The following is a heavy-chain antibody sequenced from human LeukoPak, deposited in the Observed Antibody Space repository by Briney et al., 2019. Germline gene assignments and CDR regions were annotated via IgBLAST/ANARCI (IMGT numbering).Heavy chain of an antibody. CDR2: IYYSGST. CDR3: ARDIQPMNWFDP. D-gene: IGHD1-14*01. V-gene: IGHV4-39*07. J-gene: IGHJ5*02. CDR1: SGSISSSTYY. Sequence: SETLSLTCTVASGSISSSTYYWGWIRQPPGKGLEWIGSIYYSGSTYYNPSLKSRVTISVDTSKNQFSLRLSSATAADTAVYYCARDIQPMNWFDPWGQGTLVTVSS.